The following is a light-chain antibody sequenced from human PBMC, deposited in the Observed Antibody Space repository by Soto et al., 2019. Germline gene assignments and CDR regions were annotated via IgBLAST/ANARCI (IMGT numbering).Light chain of an antibody. CDR3: QQYNTYS. V-gene: IGKV1-5*01. Sequence: IQFTLASCTMPASVVSRFTITCRARLSISNWLAWHQKTPRTAPKALLYHASHLQSGVHSSCSGSGSGTESPLTISRVQPDDFATYYCQQYNTYSFGQGTKVDIK. CDR1: LSISNW. J-gene: IGKJ1*01. CDR2: HAS.